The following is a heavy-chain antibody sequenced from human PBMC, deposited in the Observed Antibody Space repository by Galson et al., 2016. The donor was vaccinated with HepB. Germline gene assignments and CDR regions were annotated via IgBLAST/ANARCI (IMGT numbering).Heavy chain of an antibody. CDR2: IYPGKSDT. CDR1: GYSFSNYW. V-gene: IGHV5-51*01. J-gene: IGHJ4*02. Sequence: QSGAEVKKPGESLKISCQGSGYSFSNYWIGWVRQMPGKGLEWMGIIYPGKSDTRYNPSFQGQVTISADASISAAYLQWSVLKASDTATYYCARLSPYYYDTPAYYGGYYFDYWGQGTLVSVSS. D-gene: IGHD3-22*01. CDR3: ARLSPYYYDTPAYYGGYYFDY.